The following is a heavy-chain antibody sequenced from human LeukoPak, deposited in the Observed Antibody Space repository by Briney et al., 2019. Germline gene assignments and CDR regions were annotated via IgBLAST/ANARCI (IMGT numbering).Heavy chain of an antibody. J-gene: IGHJ4*02. CDR3: AREGYSGSYYDY. Sequence: GASVTVSCKASGGTFSSYAISWVRQAPGQGLEWMGGIIPIFGTADYAQKFQGRVTITADESTSTAYMELSSLRSEDTAVYYCAREGYSGSYYDYWGQGTLVTVSS. CDR1: GGTFSSYA. V-gene: IGHV1-69*13. CDR2: IIPIFGTA. D-gene: IGHD1-26*01.